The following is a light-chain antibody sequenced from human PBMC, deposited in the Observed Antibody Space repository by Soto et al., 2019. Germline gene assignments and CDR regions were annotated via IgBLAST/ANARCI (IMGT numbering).Light chain of an antibody. CDR2: DVS. V-gene: IGKV1-13*02. J-gene: IGKJ5*01. CDR3: QQFNTYPIT. Sequence: ALQLTQSPSSLSASVGDRVTITCRASQDIRGALAWYQQKPGKPPKLLIFDVSSLQSGVPSRFSGSGSGTDFTLTISSPQPEDVATYYCQQFNTYPITFGQGTRLEIK. CDR1: QDIRGA.